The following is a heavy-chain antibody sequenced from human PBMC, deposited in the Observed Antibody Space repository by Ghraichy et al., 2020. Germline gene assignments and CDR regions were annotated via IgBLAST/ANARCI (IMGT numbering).Heavy chain of an antibody. CDR1: GGSISSYY. CDR2: IYYSGST. Sequence: SETLSLTCTVSGGSISSYYWSWIRQPPGKGLEWIGYIYYSGSTNYNPSLKSRVTISVDTSKNQFSLKLSSVTAADTAVYYCASGPEYYYYYMDVWGKGSTVTVSS. CDR3: ASGPEYYYYYMDV. V-gene: IGHV4-59*01. J-gene: IGHJ6*03.